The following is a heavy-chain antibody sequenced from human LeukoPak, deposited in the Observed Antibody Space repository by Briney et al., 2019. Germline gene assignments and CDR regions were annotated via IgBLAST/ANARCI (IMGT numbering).Heavy chain of an antibody. J-gene: IGHJ6*03. Sequence: ASVKVSCKTSGYTFTGYYMHWVRQAPGQGLEWMGWINPNSGGTNYAQKFQGRVTMTRVTSISTAYMELSRLRSDDTAVYYCARGDSGSYFRYYYYYMDVWGKGTTVNVSS. D-gene: IGHD1-26*01. CDR1: GYTFTGYY. V-gene: IGHV1-2*02. CDR3: ARGDSGSYFRYYYYYMDV. CDR2: INPNSGGT.